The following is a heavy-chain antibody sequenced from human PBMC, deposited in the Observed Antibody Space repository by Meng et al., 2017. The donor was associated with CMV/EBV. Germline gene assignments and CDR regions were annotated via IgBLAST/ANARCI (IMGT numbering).Heavy chain of an antibody. D-gene: IGHD3-10*01. Sequence: GESLKISCAASGFTFSSYAMSWVRQAPGKGLEWVSAISGSGGSTYYADSVKGRFTISRDNSKNTLYLQMNSLRAEDTAVYYCAKIITMVRGGFDYGGREPWSPSPQ. V-gene: IGHV3-23*01. CDR1: GFTFSSYA. CDR3: AKIITMVRGGFDY. CDR2: ISGSGGST. J-gene: IGHJ4*02.